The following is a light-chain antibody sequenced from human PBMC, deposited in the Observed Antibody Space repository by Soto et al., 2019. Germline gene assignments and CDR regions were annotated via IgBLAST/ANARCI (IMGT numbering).Light chain of an antibody. CDR3: QQIRSSPS. J-gene: IGKJ1*01. CDR1: QSVSSSY. V-gene: IGKV3-20*01. CDR2: DTS. Sequence: EIVLTQSPGTLSLSPGERATLSCRASQSVSSSYLAWYQQKPGQAPRLLIYDTSSRATGIPDRFSGSGSGTDFTLAINRLEPEDFEVYYWQQIRSSPSVGQGTQVELK.